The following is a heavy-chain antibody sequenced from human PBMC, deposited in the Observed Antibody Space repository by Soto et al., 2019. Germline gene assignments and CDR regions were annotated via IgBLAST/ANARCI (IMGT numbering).Heavy chain of an antibody. J-gene: IGHJ4*02. CDR1: GYTFTSYY. CDR2: INPGGGRT. CDR3: ARGPSCGGDCYLFDY. V-gene: IGHV1-46*01. Sequence: QVQLVQSGAEVTKPGASVKLSCKASGYTFTSYYIHWVRQAPGQGLEWVAMINPGGGRTKNAQMFQGRVTLTRDTSTGTVDMELSSLTSADTAVYYGARGPSCGGDCYLFDYWCQGSLVTVSS. D-gene: IGHD2-21*02.